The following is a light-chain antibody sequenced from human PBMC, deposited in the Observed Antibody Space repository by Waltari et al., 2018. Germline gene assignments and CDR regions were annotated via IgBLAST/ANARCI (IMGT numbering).Light chain of an antibody. V-gene: IGKV1-5*03. CDR1: QSISSW. Sequence: DIQMTQSPSTLSASVGDRVTITCRASQSISSWLAWYQQKPGKAPKLLIYKASTLQSGIPSRFSGCGSGTDFTLTISSLHPDDFATYYCQQYHTYWAFGQGTKVEIK. CDR2: KAS. J-gene: IGKJ1*01. CDR3: QQYHTYWA.